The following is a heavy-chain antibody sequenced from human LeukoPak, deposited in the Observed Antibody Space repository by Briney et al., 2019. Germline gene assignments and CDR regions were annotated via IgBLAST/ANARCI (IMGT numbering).Heavy chain of an antibody. D-gene: IGHD2-2*01. V-gene: IGHV1-18*01. CDR1: GYTFTSYG. CDR2: ISAYHGNT. CDR3: ARDSSQLPDLDY. Sequence: ASVKVSCKASGYTFTSYGISWVRQAPGQGLAWMGWISAYHGNTNYAQKLQGRVTMTTDTSTSTAYMELRSLRSDDTAVYYCARDSSQLPDLDYWGQGTLLTVSS. J-gene: IGHJ4*02.